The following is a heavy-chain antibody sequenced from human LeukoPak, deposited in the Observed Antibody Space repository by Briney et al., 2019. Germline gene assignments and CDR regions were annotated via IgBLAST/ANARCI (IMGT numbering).Heavy chain of an antibody. J-gene: IGHJ4*02. CDR2: IYYSGST. D-gene: IGHD4-23*01. V-gene: IGHV4-59*01. Sequence: SETLSLTCTVSGGSISSYYWSWIRQPPGKGLEWIGYIYYSGSTNYNPSLKSRVTISVDTSKNQFSLKLSSVTAADTAVYYCARVRSYGGNSGFDYWGQGTLVTVSS. CDR1: GGSISSYY. CDR3: ARVRSYGGNSGFDY.